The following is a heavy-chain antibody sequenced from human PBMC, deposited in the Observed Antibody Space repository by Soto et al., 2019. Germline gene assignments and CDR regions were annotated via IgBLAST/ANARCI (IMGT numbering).Heavy chain of an antibody. D-gene: IGHD5-12*01. Sequence: QLQLQESGPGLVKPSETLSLTCTVSGGSISSSSYYWGWIRQPPGKGLEWIGSIYYSGSTYYNPSLKSRVTISVDTSKNQFSLKLSSVTAADTAVYYCASLFRAYSGYDSSLYYFDYWGQGTLVTVSS. CDR2: IYYSGST. CDR1: GGSISSSSYY. J-gene: IGHJ4*02. V-gene: IGHV4-39*01. CDR3: ASLFRAYSGYDSSLYYFDY.